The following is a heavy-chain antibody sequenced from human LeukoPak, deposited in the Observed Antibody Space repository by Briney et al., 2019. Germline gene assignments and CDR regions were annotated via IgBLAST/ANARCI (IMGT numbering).Heavy chain of an antibody. CDR3: ARAQYSSGWYVDAFDI. Sequence: SETLSLTCSVSGGSISSYYWSWIRQPAGKRLEWIGRIYPSGSTNYNPSLKSRVTMSVDTSKNQFSLRLSSVTAADTAVYYCARAQYSSGWYVDAFDIWGQGTMVTVSA. CDR2: IYPSGST. V-gene: IGHV4-4*07. CDR1: GGSISSYY. D-gene: IGHD6-19*01. J-gene: IGHJ3*02.